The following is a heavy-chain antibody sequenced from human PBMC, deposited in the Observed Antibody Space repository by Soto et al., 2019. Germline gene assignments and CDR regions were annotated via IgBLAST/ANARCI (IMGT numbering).Heavy chain of an antibody. CDR3: ATRAVAGNSDY. D-gene: IGHD6-19*01. V-gene: IGHV4-61*01. Sequence: SETLSLTCTVSGGSVSSGSYYWSWIRQPPGKGLEWIGYIYYSGSTNYNPSLESRVTISIDTSKNQFSLKLSSVTAADTAVYYCATRAVAGNSDYWGQGTLVTVSS. CDR1: GGSVSSGSYY. J-gene: IGHJ4*02. CDR2: IYYSGST.